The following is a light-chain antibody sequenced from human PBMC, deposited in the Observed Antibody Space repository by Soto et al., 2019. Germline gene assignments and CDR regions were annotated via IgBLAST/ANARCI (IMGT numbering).Light chain of an antibody. CDR2: AAY. CDR1: QGISNY. J-gene: IGKJ4*01. V-gene: IGKV1-27*01. CDR3: QQYNSAPLT. Sequence: DIQMTQSPSSLSVSVGDRVTITCRASQGISNYLAWYQQKPGKVPKLLIYAAYTLQSVVPSRFSGSGSGTDSTLTISSQQPEDAATYYGQQYNSAPLTFGGGTKVEIK.